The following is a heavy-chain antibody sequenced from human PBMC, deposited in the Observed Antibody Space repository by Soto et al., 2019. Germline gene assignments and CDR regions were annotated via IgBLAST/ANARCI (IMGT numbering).Heavy chain of an antibody. CDR1: GFTFSDYA. Sequence: GGSLRLSCAASGFTFSDYAMSWVRQAPGKGLEWVSGISASGGSTYYPDYVKGRFTISRDNSKSTLFLQINRLRAEDTAIYFCARDEVSSNSGNYYYFDYWGQGALVTVSS. V-gene: IGHV3-23*01. CDR3: ARDEVSSNSGNYYYFDY. J-gene: IGHJ4*02. D-gene: IGHD1-26*01. CDR2: ISASGGST.